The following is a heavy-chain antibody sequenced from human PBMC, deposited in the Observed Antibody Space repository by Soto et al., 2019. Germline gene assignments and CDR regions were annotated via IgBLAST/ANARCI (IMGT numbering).Heavy chain of an antibody. V-gene: IGHV1-69*06. CDR2: IIPISGTT. J-gene: IGHJ4*02. Sequence: QVQLVQSGAEVKRPESSMKVSCKPSGGTFNNYAINWVRQAPGQGLDWMGAIIPISGTTKYAQKFQGRVTITADKSTSTVYMDLSSLRSEDTAVYYCARWGGLSCSGAVCFKKPFDCWGQGTLVTVSA. CDR3: ARWGGLSCSGAVCFKKPFDC. D-gene: IGHD2-8*02. CDR1: GGTFNNYA.